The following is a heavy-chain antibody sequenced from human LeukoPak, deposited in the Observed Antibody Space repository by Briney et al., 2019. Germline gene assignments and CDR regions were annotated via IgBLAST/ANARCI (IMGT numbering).Heavy chain of an antibody. J-gene: IGHJ4*02. CDR2: INHSGST. Sequence: KPSETLSLTCAVYGGSFSGYYWSWIRQPPGKGLEWMGEINHSGSTNYNPSLKSRVTTSVDTSKNQFSLKLSSVTAADTAVYYCARGVISSSQDGVSDYWGQGTLVIVSS. CDR3: ARGVISSSQDGVSDY. V-gene: IGHV4-34*01. CDR1: GGSFSGYY. D-gene: IGHD6-13*01.